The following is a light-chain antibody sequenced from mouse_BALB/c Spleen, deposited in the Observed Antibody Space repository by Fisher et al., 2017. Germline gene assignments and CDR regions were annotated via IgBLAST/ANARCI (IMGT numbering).Light chain of an antibody. J-gene: IGKJ2*01. CDR1: SSVSY. CDR3: QQWSSNPYT. CDR2: DTS. V-gene: IGKV4-55*01. Sequence: IVLTQSTALMSASPGEKVTMTCRASSSVSYMHWYQQKPGSSPRLLIYDTSNLASGVPARFSGSGSGTSYSLTISSMEAEDAATYYCQQWSSNPYTFGGGTKLEIK.